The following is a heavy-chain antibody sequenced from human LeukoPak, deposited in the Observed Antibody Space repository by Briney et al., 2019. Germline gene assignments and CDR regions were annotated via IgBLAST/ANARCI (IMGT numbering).Heavy chain of an antibody. CDR3: ARDWVAVAGIRRGWYFDG. CDR1: GGSISSYY. D-gene: IGHD6-19*01. J-gene: IGHJ2*01. Sequence: SETLSLTCNVSGGSISSYYWSWIRQPPGKGLEWIGYIYYSGSTNYNPSLKSRVTISVDTSKNQFSLKLSSVTAADTAVYYCARDWVAVAGIRRGWYFDGWGRGTLVTVSS. CDR2: IYYSGST. V-gene: IGHV4-59*01.